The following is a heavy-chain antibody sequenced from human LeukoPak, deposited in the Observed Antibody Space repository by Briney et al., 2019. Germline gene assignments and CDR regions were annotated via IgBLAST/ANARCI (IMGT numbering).Heavy chain of an antibody. CDR2: IYYSGST. J-gene: IGHJ4*02. Sequence: PSETLSLTCTVSGDSISSYYWSWIRQPPGKGLEWIGYIYYSGSTNYNPSLKSRVTISVDTSKNQFSLRLTSVTAADTAVYYCARDSSSSSHFDYWGQGTLVTVSS. D-gene: IGHD6-6*01. CDR1: GDSISSYY. V-gene: IGHV4-59*01. CDR3: ARDSSSSSHFDY.